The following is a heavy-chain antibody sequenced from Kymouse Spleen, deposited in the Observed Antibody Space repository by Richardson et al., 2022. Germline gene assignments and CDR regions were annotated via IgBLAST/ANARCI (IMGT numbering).Heavy chain of an antibody. V-gene: IGHV3-9*01. Sequence: EVQLVESGGGLVQPGRSLRLSCAASGFTFDDYAMHWVRQAPGKGLEWVSGISWNSGSIGYADSVKGRFTISRDNAKNSLYLQMNSLRAEDTALYYCAKDGCSSTSCYYYYYYGMDVWGQGTTVTVSS. D-gene: IGHD2-2*02. CDR1: GFTFDDYA. CDR3: AKDGCSSTSCYYYYYYGMDV. J-gene: IGHJ6*02. CDR2: ISWNSGSI.